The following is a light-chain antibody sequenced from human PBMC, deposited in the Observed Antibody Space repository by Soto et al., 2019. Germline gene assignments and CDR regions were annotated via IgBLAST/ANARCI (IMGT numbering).Light chain of an antibody. CDR1: QSVGNDY. Sequence: EIVLTQSPGTLSLSPGERATLSCRASQSVGNDYVAWYQQIPGQAPRLLVYGASSRATGVPDRFSGSGSGTDFTLTINRLEPEDFAVYYCQQYGSSPRTFGQGTKVDIK. V-gene: IGKV3-20*01. CDR3: QQYGSSPRT. J-gene: IGKJ1*01. CDR2: GAS.